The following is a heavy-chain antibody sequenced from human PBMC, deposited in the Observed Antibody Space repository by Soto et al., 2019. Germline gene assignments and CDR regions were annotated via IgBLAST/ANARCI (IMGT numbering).Heavy chain of an antibody. CDR1: GGSISSGGYY. CDR2: IDYSGST. J-gene: IGHJ4*02. V-gene: IGHV4-31*03. CDR3: ASDGMVRGVLDY. Sequence: PSETLSLTCTVSGGSISSGGYYWSWIRQHPGKGLEWIGYIDYSGSTYYNPSLKSRVTISVDTSRNQFSLKLSSVTAADTAVYYCASDGMVRGVLDYWGRGTLVTVSS. D-gene: IGHD3-10*01.